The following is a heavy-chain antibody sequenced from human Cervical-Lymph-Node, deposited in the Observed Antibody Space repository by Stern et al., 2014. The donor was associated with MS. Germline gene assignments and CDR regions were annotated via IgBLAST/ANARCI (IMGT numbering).Heavy chain of an antibody. CDR2: FYWNGDK. CDR3: AHNFGPAGNLDNAFDI. V-gene: IGHV2-5*01. CDR1: GFSLSTSGVS. Sequence: ESGPPLVKPTQTLTLTCTFSGFSLSTSGVSVAWIRQPPGKALEWLALFYWNGDKRYNPSLKSRVTITKDTSENQVVLKMTSMAPVDTATYYCAHNFGPAGNLDNAFDIWGRGTMVTVSS. J-gene: IGHJ3*02. D-gene: IGHD6-13*01.